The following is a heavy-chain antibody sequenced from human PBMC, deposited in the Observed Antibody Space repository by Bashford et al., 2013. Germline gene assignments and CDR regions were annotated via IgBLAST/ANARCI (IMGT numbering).Heavy chain of an antibody. J-gene: IGHJ4*02. CDR2: LVVVGGST. V-gene: IGHV3-23*01. D-gene: IGHD1-1*01. Sequence: VRQAPGKGAGVGRQPLVVVGGSTYYADSVKGRFIISRDNSKNTLYLQMNSLRAEDTAVYSCAKPLGNWNDVGVYWGQGTLVTVSS. CDR3: AKPLGNWNDVGVY.